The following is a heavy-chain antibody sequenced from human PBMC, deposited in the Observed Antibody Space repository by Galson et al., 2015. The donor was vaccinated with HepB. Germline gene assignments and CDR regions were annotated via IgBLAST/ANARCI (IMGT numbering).Heavy chain of an antibody. CDR1: GDTFNSYV. CDR2: VIPILDIA. D-gene: IGHD1-26*01. V-gene: IGHV1-69*04. Sequence: SVKVSCKASGDTFNSYVISWVRQAPGQGLEWMGRVIPILDIATYAQKFQGRVTITADKSTSTAYMELSSLRSEDTAVYYCATIVGATQRLDYWGQGTLVTVSS. J-gene: IGHJ4*02. CDR3: ATIVGATQRLDY.